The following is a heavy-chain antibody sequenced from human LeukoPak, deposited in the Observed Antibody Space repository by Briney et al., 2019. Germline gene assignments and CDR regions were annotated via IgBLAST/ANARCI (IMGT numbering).Heavy chain of an antibody. Sequence: SEALSLTCAVYGGSFSGYYWSWIRQPPGKGLEWIGEINHSGSTNYNPSLKSRVTISVDTSKNQFSLKLSSVTAADTAVYYCARVFRMVYANNWFDPWGQGTLVTVSS. D-gene: IGHD2-8*01. CDR2: INHSGST. CDR1: GGSFSGYY. V-gene: IGHV4-34*01. CDR3: ARVFRMVYANNWFDP. J-gene: IGHJ5*02.